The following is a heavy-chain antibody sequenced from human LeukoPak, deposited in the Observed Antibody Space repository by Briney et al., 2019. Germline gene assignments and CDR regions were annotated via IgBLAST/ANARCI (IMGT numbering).Heavy chain of an antibody. Sequence: GGSLRLSCAASGFTFSDHYMDWVRQAPGKGLEWVGRTRNKANSYTTEYAASVKGRLTISRDDSKNSLYLQMNSLKTEDTAVYYCASSGSGTGTTRYFDLWGRGTLVTVSS. D-gene: IGHD1-7*01. V-gene: IGHV3-72*01. CDR1: GFTFSDHY. J-gene: IGHJ2*01. CDR3: ASSGSGTGTTRYFDL. CDR2: TRNKANSYTT.